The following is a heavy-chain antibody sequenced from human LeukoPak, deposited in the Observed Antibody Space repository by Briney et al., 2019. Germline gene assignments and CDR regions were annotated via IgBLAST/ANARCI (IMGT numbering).Heavy chain of an antibody. J-gene: IGHJ6*03. CDR1: GGSISSYY. Sequence: SETLSLTCTVSGGSISSYYWSWIRQPPGKGLEWIGYIYYSGSTNYNPSLKSRVTISVDTSKNQFSLKLSSVTAADTAVYYCARVSGYDYYYYYYMDVWGKGTTLTVSS. CDR3: ARVSGYDYYYYYYMDV. CDR2: IYYSGST. D-gene: IGHD5-12*01. V-gene: IGHV4-59*01.